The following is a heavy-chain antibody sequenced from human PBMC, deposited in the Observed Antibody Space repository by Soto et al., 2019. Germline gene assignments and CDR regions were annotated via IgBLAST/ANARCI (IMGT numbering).Heavy chain of an antibody. CDR1: GGSFKSGSYS. D-gene: IGHD3-3*01. J-gene: IGHJ4*02. V-gene: IGHV4-61*01. Sequence: QVQLQESGPGLVKPSETLSLTCTVSGGSFKSGSYSWSWIRPPPGKGLEWIGYVYHTGRTSYNPSLKRRVSISMDTSKNQFSLNLDSVTAADTAVYFCARDFAYFDSWGQGTLVTVSS. CDR2: VYHTGRT. CDR3: ARDFAYFDS.